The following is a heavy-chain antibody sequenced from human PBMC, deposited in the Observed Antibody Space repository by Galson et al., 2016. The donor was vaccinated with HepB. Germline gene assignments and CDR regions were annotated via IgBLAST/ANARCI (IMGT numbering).Heavy chain of an antibody. CDR2: KSYTGVT. V-gene: IGHV4-61*08. D-gene: IGHD5-12*01. Sequence: LVKPTQTLTLACTFSGFSLSTSGMCVSWIRQPPGKGLEWIGDKSYTGVTYYSPSLKGRVSISVDTSNNQLSLRLTSVTAADTAVYYCATAIPGYGGFPSWGQGTLVTVSS. CDR3: ATAIPGYGGFPS. CDR1: GFSLSTSGMC. J-gene: IGHJ5*02.